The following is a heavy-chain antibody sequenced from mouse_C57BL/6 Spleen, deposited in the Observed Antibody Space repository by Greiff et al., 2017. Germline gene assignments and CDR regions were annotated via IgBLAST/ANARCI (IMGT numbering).Heavy chain of an antibody. CDR2: IYPGSGSP. J-gene: IGHJ2*01. Sequence: VKLVESGAELVKPGASVKMSCKASGYTFTSYWITWVRRRPGQGLAWSGDIYPGSGSPNYNAKFRSKATLTVYTSSSPAYMQLSILTSEDSAVYYCARDDSEGYDYWGQGTTLTFSS. D-gene: IGHD2-4*01. V-gene: IGHV1-55*01. CDR1: GYTFTSYW. CDR3: ARDDSEGYDY.